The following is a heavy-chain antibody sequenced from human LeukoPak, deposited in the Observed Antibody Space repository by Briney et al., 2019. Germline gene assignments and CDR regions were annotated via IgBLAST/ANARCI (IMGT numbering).Heavy chain of an antibody. J-gene: IGHJ5*02. CDR2: TSGSGGST. CDR3: AKRTSIVVVPAATP. D-gene: IGHD2-2*01. V-gene: IGHV3-23*01. Sequence: PGGSLRLSCAASGFTFSSYAMSWVRQAPGKGLEWVSATSGSGGSTYYADSVKGRFTISRDNSKNTLYLQMNSLRAEDTAVYYCAKRTSIVVVPAATPWGQGTLVTVSS. CDR1: GFTFSSYA.